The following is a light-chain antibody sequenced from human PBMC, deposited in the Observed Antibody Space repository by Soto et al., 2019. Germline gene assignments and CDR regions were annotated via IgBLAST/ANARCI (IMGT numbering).Light chain of an antibody. V-gene: IGKV3-15*01. CDR2: GAS. Sequence: EIVMTQSPATLSVSPGESGTLSSRSSRGVSSNLAWSQQKTGKAARLLVYGASNRATGIPDRYSGSGSAKEFTVTISSLQSQDFAVYYCQKHNNRSGTFGGGTKVDIK. CDR3: QKHNNRSGT. CDR1: RGVSSN. J-gene: IGKJ4*01.